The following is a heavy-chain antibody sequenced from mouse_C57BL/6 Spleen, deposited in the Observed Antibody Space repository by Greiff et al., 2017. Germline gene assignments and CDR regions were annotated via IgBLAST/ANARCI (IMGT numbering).Heavy chain of an antibody. V-gene: IGHV5-9*01. CDR1: GFTFSSYT. CDR2: ISGGGGNT. Sequence: EVKLMESGGGLVKPGGSLKLSCAASGFTFSSYTMSWVRQTPEKRLEWVATISGGGGNTYYPDSVKGRFTISRDNAKNTLYLQMSSLRSEDTALYYCARQGYYGDFDYWGQGTTLTVSS. D-gene: IGHD1-1*01. CDR3: ARQGYYGDFDY. J-gene: IGHJ2*01.